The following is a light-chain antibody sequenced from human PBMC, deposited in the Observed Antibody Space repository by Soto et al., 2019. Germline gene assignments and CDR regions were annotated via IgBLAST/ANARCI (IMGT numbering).Light chain of an antibody. V-gene: IGKV3-15*01. CDR3: QQYNNWPQT. CDR1: QSVSSN. Sequence: EIVMTQSPATLSVSPGERATLSCRASQSVSSNLAWSQQKPGQAPRLLIYGASTRATGIPARFSGSGSGTEFTLPISSLQSEHFAVYYCQQYNNWPQTFGQLTKVEIK. CDR2: GAS. J-gene: IGKJ1*01.